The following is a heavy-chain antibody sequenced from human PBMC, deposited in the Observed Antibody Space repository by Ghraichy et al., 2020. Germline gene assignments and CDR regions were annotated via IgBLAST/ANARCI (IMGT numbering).Heavy chain of an antibody. CDR1: GFTFSSYS. V-gene: IGHV3-21*01. Sequence: GSLRLSCAASGFTFSSYSMNWVRQAPGKGLEWVSSISSSSSYIYYADSVKGRFTISRDNAKNSLYLQMNSLRAEDTAVYYCARTKEDSSGRYYYYYYGMDVWGQGTTVTVSS. D-gene: IGHD6-19*01. J-gene: IGHJ6*02. CDR3: ARTKEDSSGRYYYYYYGMDV. CDR2: ISSSSSYI.